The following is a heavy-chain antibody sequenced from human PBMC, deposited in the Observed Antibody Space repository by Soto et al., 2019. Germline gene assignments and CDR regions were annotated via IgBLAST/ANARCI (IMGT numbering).Heavy chain of an antibody. CDR3: ARGTRTFDF. D-gene: IGHD1-7*01. Sequence: QVQLVQSGAEVKTPGASVKVSCKASGYTFSSLEINWVRQATGQGLEWMGWMNPNSGTTGYAQKSQGRVTMTRNTSISTAYMELNSLISEDTAVYYCARGTRTFDFWGRGTVVAVSS. J-gene: IGHJ2*01. V-gene: IGHV1-8*01. CDR1: GYTFSSLE. CDR2: MNPNSGTT.